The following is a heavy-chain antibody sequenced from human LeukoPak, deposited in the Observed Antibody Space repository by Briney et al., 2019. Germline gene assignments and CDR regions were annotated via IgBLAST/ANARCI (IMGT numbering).Heavy chain of an antibody. CDR3: ARLPYYYDSSGTSDY. Sequence: PSETPSLTCAVYGGSFSGYYWSWIRQPPGKGLEWIGEINHSGSTNHNPSLKSRVTISVDTSKNQFSLKLSSVTAADTAVYYCARLPYYYDSSGTSDYWGQGTLVTVSS. CDR1: GGSFSGYY. D-gene: IGHD3-22*01. J-gene: IGHJ4*02. CDR2: INHSGST. V-gene: IGHV4-34*01.